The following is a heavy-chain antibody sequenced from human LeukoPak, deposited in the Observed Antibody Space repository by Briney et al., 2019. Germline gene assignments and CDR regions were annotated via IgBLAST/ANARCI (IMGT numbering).Heavy chain of an antibody. Sequence: PGGFLRLSCAASGFTFSSYWMNWVRQAPGQGLEWVANIKHDASEIYYVDSVKGRFTISRDNAKNSLYLQMKNLRAEDTAVYYCEGERGDAFDVWGQGTMVTVSS. CDR3: EGERGDAFDV. CDR1: GFTFSSYW. J-gene: IGHJ3*01. CDR2: IKHDASEI. V-gene: IGHV3-7*03.